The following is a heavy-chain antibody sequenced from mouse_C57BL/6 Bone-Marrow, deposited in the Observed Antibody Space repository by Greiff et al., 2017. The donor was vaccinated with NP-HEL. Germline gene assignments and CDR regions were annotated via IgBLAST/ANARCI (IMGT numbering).Heavy chain of an antibody. D-gene: IGHD2-3*01. V-gene: IGHV1-69*01. CDR1: GYTFTSYW. Sequence: QVQLQQPGAELVMPGASVKLSCKASGYTFTSYWMHWVKQRPGQGLEWIGEIDPSDSYTNYNQKFKGKSTLTVDKSSSTAYMQLRSLTSEDSAVYYYARRIGYDGYYWFAYWGQGTLVTVSA. CDR3: ARRIGYDGYYWFAY. J-gene: IGHJ3*01. CDR2: IDPSDSYT.